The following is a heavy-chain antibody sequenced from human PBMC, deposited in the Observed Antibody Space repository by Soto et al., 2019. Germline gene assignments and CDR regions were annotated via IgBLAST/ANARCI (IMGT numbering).Heavy chain of an antibody. D-gene: IGHD2-21*02. CDR3: AHSRCGGDCLRSYSSHYYFGMDV. V-gene: IGHV5-51*01. CDR1: GYSFSSYL. CDR2: IYPGDSDT. J-gene: IGHJ6*02. Sequence: PGESLKISCKGSGYSFSSYLIGWVRQMPGKGLEWMGIIYPGDSDTRYSPSFQGQVTISADKSISTAYLQWSSLKASDTATYYCAHSRCGGDCLRSYSSHYYFGMDVWGQGTTVTVSS.